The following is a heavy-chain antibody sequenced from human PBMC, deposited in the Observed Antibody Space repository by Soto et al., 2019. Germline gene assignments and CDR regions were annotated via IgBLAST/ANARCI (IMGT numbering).Heavy chain of an antibody. CDR3: AKSRTYYDFWSGYFDY. Sequence: GGSLRLSCAASGFTFSNYGMHWVRQAPGKGLEWVAVISYDGSNKYYADSVKGRFTISRDNSKNTLYLQMNSLRAEDTAVYYCAKSRTYYDFWSGYFDYWGQGTLVTVSS. V-gene: IGHV3-30*18. D-gene: IGHD3-3*01. J-gene: IGHJ4*02. CDR2: ISYDGSNK. CDR1: GFTFSNYG.